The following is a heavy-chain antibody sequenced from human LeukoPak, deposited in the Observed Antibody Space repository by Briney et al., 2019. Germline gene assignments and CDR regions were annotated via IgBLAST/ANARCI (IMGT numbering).Heavy chain of an antibody. CDR2: ISGSGGST. D-gene: IGHD6-19*01. Sequence: PWGVLRLSCAASGFTFSTYAMSWARQAPGKGLEWVSVISGSGGSTNYADSVKGRFTISRDNSKNTLFLQMSSLRAEDTAVYYCAKVMSRGTSVAGAFDYWGQGTLVTVSS. CDR3: AKVMSRGTSVAGAFDY. CDR1: GFTFSTYA. V-gene: IGHV3-23*01. J-gene: IGHJ4*02.